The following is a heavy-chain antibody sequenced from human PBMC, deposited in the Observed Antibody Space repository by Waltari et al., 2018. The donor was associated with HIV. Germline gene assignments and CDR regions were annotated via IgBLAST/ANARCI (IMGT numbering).Heavy chain of an antibody. CDR1: GFTFRSYS. CDR2: ISSSGSYI. CDR3: ARVWYSSSRGEPDY. Sequence: EVQLVESGGGLVKPGGSLRLSCVVSGFTFRSYSMNWVRQATGKGLEWVSSISSSGSYIYYADSLKGRFTISRDNAKNSLYLQMNSLRAEDTAVYYCARVWYSSSRGEPDYWGQGALVTVSS. D-gene: IGHD6-13*01. J-gene: IGHJ4*02. V-gene: IGHV3-21*01.